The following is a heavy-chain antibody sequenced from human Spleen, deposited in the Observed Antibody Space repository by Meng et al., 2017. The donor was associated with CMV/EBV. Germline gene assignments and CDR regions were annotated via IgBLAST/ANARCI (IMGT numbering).Heavy chain of an antibody. V-gene: IGHV3-23*01. CDR3: ARGPKGNGAPFDY. J-gene: IGHJ4*02. CDR2: ISGSGGST. CDR1: GFTFSSYA. D-gene: IGHD1-1*01. Sequence: GGSLRLSCAASGFTFSSYAMNWVRQAPGKGLEWVSDISGSGGSTYYADSVKGRFTISRDNAKNSVFLQMKSLRTEDTAVYYCARGPKGNGAPFDYWGQGNLVTVSS.